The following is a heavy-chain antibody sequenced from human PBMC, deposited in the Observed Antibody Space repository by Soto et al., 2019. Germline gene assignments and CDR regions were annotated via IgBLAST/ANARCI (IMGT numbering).Heavy chain of an antibody. J-gene: IGHJ6*02. D-gene: IGHD6-6*01. CDR1: GGTFSSYA. Sequence: SVKVSCKASGGTFSSYAISWVRQAPGQGLEWMGGIIPIFGTANYAQKFQGRVTITADESTSTAYMELSSLRSEDTAVYYCARNSQQLGHYYYGMDVWGQGTTVTVSS. CDR2: IIPIFGTA. CDR3: ARNSQQLGHYYYGMDV. V-gene: IGHV1-69*13.